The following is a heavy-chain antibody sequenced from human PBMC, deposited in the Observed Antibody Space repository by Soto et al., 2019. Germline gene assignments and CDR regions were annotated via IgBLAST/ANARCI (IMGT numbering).Heavy chain of an antibody. CDR2: ISYDGSNK. Sequence: PGGSLRLSCAASGFTFSSYGMHWVRQAPGKGLEWVAVISYDGSNKYYADSVKGRFTISRDNSKNTLYLQMNSLRAEDTAVYYCAKVEVLLWFGAPKYYYGMDVWGQGTTVTVSS. J-gene: IGHJ6*02. CDR3: AKVEVLLWFGAPKYYYGMDV. V-gene: IGHV3-30*18. CDR1: GFTFSSYG. D-gene: IGHD3-10*01.